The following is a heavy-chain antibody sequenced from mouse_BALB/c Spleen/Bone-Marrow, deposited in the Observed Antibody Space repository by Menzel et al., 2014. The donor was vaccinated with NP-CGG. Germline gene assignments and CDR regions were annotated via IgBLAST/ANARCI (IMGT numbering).Heavy chain of an antibody. CDR3: ARGIGYDAWFVY. J-gene: IGHJ3*01. CDR1: GFTFSSIG. Sequence: EVHLVESRGGLVQPGGSRKLSCAASGFTFSSIGMHWVRQAPEKGLEWVAYISSGSSTIYYADTVKGRFTISRDNPKNTLFLQMTSLRSEDTAMYYCARGIGYDAWFVYWGQGTLVTVSA. D-gene: IGHD2-2*01. V-gene: IGHV5-17*02. CDR2: ISSGSSTI.